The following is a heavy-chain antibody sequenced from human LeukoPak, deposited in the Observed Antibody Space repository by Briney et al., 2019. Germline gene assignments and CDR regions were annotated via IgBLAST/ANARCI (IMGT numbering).Heavy chain of an antibody. D-gene: IGHD2-15*01. CDR1: EFTFSSFA. Sequence: GGSLRLSCTASEFTFSSFAMSWVRQPPGKGPEWVSTITNRGGRTNYADSVKGRSTISRDNVKNTLYLEMNSLRAEDTAVYYCVKGGLRSGYFDYWGQGTLVTVSS. CDR3: VKGGLRSGYFDY. CDR2: ITNRGGRT. V-gene: IGHV3-23*01. J-gene: IGHJ4*02.